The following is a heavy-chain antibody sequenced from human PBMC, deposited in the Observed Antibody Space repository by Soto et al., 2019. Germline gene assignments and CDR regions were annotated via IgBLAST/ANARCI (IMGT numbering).Heavy chain of an antibody. Sequence: ASVKFSCKASGYTFTGYYMHWVRQAPGQGLEWMGWINPNSGGTNYAQKFQGWVTMTRDTSISTAYMELSRLRSDDTAVYYCARGGLTYYYGSGSSDYYYGMDVWGQGTTVTVSS. CDR3: ARGGLTYYYGSGSSDYYYGMDV. CDR2: INPNSGGT. V-gene: IGHV1-2*04. CDR1: GYTFTGYY. J-gene: IGHJ6*02. D-gene: IGHD3-10*01.